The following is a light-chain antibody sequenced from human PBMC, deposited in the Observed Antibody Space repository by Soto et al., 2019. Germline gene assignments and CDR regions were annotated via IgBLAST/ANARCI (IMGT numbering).Light chain of an antibody. Sequence: DIILTQSPDTLSLSPGERATRSCSASQTVSSNYLAWCQQRPGQAPRLLIYGASTRAAGIPDRFSGSGSGTDFTLTITSLQAEEVAVYYCQQYHSDPITVGQGTRLEI. CDR1: QTVSSNY. CDR3: QQYHSDPIT. V-gene: IGKV3-20*01. J-gene: IGKJ5*01. CDR2: GAS.